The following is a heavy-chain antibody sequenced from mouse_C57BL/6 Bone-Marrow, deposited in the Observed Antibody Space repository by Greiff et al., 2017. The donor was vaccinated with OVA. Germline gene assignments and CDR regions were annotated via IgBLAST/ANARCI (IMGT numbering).Heavy chain of an antibody. CDR3: ARRAQATFYAMDY. J-gene: IGHJ4*01. CDR2: ISSGISTI. V-gene: IGHV5-17*01. CDR1: GFTFSDYG. D-gene: IGHD3-2*02. Sequence: EVNVVESGGGLVKPGGSLKLSCAASGFTFSDYGMHWVRQAPEKGLEWVAYISSGISTIYYADTVKGRFTISRDNAKNTLCLQMTSLRSEDTAMYYCARRAQATFYAMDYWGQGTSVTVSS.